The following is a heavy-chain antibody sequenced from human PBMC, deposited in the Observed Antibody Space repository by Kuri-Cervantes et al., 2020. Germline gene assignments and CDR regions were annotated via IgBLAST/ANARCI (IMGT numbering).Heavy chain of an antibody. D-gene: IGHD2-2*01. J-gene: IGHJ6*02. CDR3: AREYCSSTSCSPYYYYGMDV. Sequence: GGALGLSCAASGFTFSSHSMNWVRQAPGKGLEWVSSISSSSSYIYYADSVKGRFAISRDNAKNSLYLQMNSLRAEDTAVYYCAREYCSSTSCSPYYYYGMDVWGQGTTVTVSS. V-gene: IGHV3-21*01. CDR2: ISSSSSYI. CDR1: GFTFSSHS.